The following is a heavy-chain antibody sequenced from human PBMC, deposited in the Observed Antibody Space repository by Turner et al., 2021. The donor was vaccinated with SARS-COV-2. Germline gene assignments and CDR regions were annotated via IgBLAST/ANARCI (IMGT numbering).Heavy chain of an antibody. Sequence: QLFESGGGLEEGGKSLRLSCVASGISFGESIMAWVRQAPGKGLEFVSSIAAGADYTFYSDSVRGRFAVSRDNLKNTLYLEMNSLRVGDSALYYCARVASYYFDGRLWVGPLDTWGQGTLVSVS. D-gene: IGHD3-9*01. CDR2: IAAGADYT. V-gene: IGHV3-23*01. CDR3: ARVASYYFDGRLWVGPLDT. J-gene: IGHJ5*01. CDR1: GISFGESI.